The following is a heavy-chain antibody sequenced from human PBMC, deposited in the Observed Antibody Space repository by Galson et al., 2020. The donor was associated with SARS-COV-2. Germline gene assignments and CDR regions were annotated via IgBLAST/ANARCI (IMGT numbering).Heavy chain of an antibody. CDR1: GFSLPTSGVG. CDR2: FFWNGDE. V-gene: IGHV2-5*01. Sequence: SGPTLVTPTQTLTLTCSFSGFSLPTSGVGVGWFRQPPGKALEWPGVFFWNGDERYSPSLKSRVTITKDTSKRQVVLTMTNLDPVDPVTYDCAHCGGGNYFGRGMPRAFPDYWGQGTLVSVSS. J-gene: IGHJ4*02. CDR3: AHCGGGNYFGRGMPRAFPDY. D-gene: IGHD1-26*01.